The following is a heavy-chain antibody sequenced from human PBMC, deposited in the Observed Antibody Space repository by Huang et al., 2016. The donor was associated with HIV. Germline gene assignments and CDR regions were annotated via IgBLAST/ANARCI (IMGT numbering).Heavy chain of an antibody. D-gene: IGHD3-22*01. J-gene: IGHJ4*02. V-gene: IGHV7-4-1*02. CDR2: INPNTGNP. CDR1: GYTFTDYQ. Sequence: QVQLVQSGSELKKPGASVRVSCKVSGYTFTDYQRSWVRQAQGQGLEGMGGINPNTGNPADAQGVTGRFVFSLDTSVSTAYLQISSLKAEDTAVYFCARDSGYYRYFDYWGQGTLVTVSS. CDR3: ARDSGYYRYFDY.